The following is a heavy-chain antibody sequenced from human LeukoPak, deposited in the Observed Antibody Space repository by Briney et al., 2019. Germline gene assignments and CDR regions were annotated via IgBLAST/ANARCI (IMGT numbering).Heavy chain of an antibody. V-gene: IGHV3-21*01. CDR3: ARGSSFADAFDI. CDR2: ITSSSSYI. Sequence: GGSLRLSCAASGFVFSSYTMNWVRQAPGKGLEWVSSITSSSSYIYYADSVKGRFTISRDNAKNSLYLQMNSLRAEDTAVYYCARGSSFADAFDIWGQGTMVTVSS. D-gene: IGHD6-6*01. CDR1: GFVFSSYT. J-gene: IGHJ3*02.